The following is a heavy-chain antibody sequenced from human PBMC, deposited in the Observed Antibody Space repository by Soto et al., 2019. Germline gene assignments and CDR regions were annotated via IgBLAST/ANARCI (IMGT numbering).Heavy chain of an antibody. V-gene: IGHV3-33*01. Sequence: GGSLRLSCAASGFTFSSYGMHWVRQAPGKGLEWVAVIWYDGSNKYYADSVKGRFTISRDNSKNTLYLQMNSLRAEDTAVYYCARNLALPDSGSYYYYYYGMDVWGQGTTVTSP. CDR1: GFTFSSYG. CDR2: IWYDGSNK. D-gene: IGHD1-26*01. J-gene: IGHJ6*02. CDR3: ARNLALPDSGSYYYYYYGMDV.